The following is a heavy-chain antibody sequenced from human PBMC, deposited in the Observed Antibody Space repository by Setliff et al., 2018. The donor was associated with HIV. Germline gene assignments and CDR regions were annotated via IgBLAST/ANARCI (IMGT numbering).Heavy chain of an antibody. D-gene: IGHD4-17*01. V-gene: IGHV1-24*01. CDR3: ATRGDLLGRRASTVTVYYYYLDV. Sequence: GASVKVSCKVSGYTLTELSIHWVRQAPGKGLEWMGGFVPEHSETIYAQKFQGRVTMTEDTSTGTAFMELSGLTSEDTAVYYCATRGDLLGRRASTVTVYYYYLDVWGNGTTVTVSS. CDR2: FVPEHSET. J-gene: IGHJ6*03. CDR1: GYTLTELS.